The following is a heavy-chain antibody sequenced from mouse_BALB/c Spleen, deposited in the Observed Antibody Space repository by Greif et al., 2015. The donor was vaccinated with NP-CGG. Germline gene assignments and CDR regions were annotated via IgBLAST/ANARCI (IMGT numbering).Heavy chain of an antibody. V-gene: IGHV1-18*01. CDR1: GYTFTDYN. CDR3: ARGGYGSSYGFAY. J-gene: IGHJ3*01. D-gene: IGHD1-1*01. CDR2: INPNNGGT. Sequence: VQLQQSGPELVKPGASVKIPCKASGYTFTDYNMDWVKQSHGKSLEWIGDINPNNGGTIYNQKFKGKATLTVDKSSSTACMGLRSLTSEDTAVYYCARGGYGSSYGFAYWGQGTLVTVSA.